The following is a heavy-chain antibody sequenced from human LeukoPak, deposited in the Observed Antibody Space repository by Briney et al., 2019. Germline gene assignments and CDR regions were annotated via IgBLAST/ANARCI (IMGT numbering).Heavy chain of an antibody. V-gene: IGHV1-24*01. Sequence: ASVKVSCKVSGYTLTELSMHWVRQAPGKGLEWMGGFDPEDGETIYAQKFQGRVTMTEDTSTDTAYMELSSLRSDDTAVYYCARGIVGSSGWFHDFDYWGQGTLVTVSS. CDR3: ARGIVGSSGWFHDFDY. CDR2: FDPEDGET. J-gene: IGHJ4*02. D-gene: IGHD6-19*01. CDR1: GYTLTELS.